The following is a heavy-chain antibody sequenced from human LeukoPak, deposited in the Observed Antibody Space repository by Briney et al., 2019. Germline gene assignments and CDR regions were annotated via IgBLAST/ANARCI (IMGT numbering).Heavy chain of an antibody. Sequence: GGSLRLSCAASGFTFSSYSMNWVRQAPGKGLGWVSSISSSSSYIYYADSVKGRFTISRDNAKNSLYLQMNSLRAEDTAVYYCARLNYDFWSGYYTWGQGTLVTVSS. V-gene: IGHV3-21*01. CDR1: GFTFSSYS. J-gene: IGHJ5*02. CDR2: ISSSSSYI. CDR3: ARLNYDFWSGYYT. D-gene: IGHD3-3*01.